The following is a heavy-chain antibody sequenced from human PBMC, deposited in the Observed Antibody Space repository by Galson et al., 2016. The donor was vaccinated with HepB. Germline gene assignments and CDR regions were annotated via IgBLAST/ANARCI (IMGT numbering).Heavy chain of an antibody. CDR3: AGVPSGKRLDY. CDR1: GFTFSRFS. CDR2: ISSSSDTI. J-gene: IGHJ4*02. D-gene: IGHD4-23*01. Sequence: SLRLSCAVSGFTFSRFSMNWVRQAPGKGLEWVSYISSSSDTIYYADSVKGRFTISRDNSRNTLYLQMNSLRADDTAVYYCAGVPSGKRLDYWGQGTLVTVSS. V-gene: IGHV3-48*01.